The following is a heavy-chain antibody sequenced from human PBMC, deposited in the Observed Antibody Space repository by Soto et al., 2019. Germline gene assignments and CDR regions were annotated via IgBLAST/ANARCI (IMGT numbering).Heavy chain of an antibody. CDR1: GASVSSNTFY. D-gene: IGHD1-1*01. CDR2: IYYDGST. J-gene: IGHJ5*02. CDR3: ARPVQLEFVDHNWFDP. V-gene: IGHV4-39*07. Sequence: SETLSLTCTVSGASVSSNTFYWGWIRQPPGKRLESIANIYYDGSTYYNPSLESRATMSLDTSKNQFSLKLNAETAADTAVYYSARPVQLEFVDHNWFDPWGQGTLVTVSS.